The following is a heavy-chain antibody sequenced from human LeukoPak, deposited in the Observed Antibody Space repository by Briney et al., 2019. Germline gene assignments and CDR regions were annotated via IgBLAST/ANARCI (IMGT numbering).Heavy chain of an antibody. CDR3: ARERLGLDV. D-gene: IGHD6-19*01. V-gene: IGHV3-66*01. J-gene: IGHJ6*02. CDR1: GLTVRTNY. Sequence: GGSLRLSCAASGLTVRTNYMQWVRQSPGKGLEWVSVISTAGQTYYADSVKARFIVSRDTSNNTLSLQMNNLRVDDTAVYYCARERLGLDVWGQGTTVTVSS. CDR2: ISTAGQT.